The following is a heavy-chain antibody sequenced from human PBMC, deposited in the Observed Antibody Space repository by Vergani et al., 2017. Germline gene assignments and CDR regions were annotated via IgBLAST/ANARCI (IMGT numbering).Heavy chain of an antibody. CDR1: GGSISSGDYY. CDR3: ARLNNGEVDCTNGVCYQGAGHYFDY. D-gene: IGHD2-8*01. Sequence: QVQLQESGPGLVKPSQTLSLTCTVSGGSISSGDYYWSWIRQPPGKGLEWIGYIYYSGSTYYNPSLKSRVTISVDTSKNQFSLKLSSVTAADTAVYYCARLNNGEVDCTNGVCYQGAGHYFDYWGQGTLVTVSS. CDR2: IYYSGST. V-gene: IGHV4-30-4*08. J-gene: IGHJ4*02.